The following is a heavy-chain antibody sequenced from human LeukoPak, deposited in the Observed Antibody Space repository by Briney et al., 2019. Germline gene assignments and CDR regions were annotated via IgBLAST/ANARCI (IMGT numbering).Heavy chain of an antibody. Sequence: PTGGSLRLSCAASGFSVTASYMSWVRQAPGKGLEWVSVTYSGGSTSHADSVKGRFTVSRDDSKNMVYLQMNSMRHDDTAVYYCARTYYDYRVGTNYFDYWGQGTLVTVSS. CDR2: TYSGGST. V-gene: IGHV3-66*01. CDR1: GFSVTASY. CDR3: ARTYYDYRVGTNYFDY. J-gene: IGHJ4*02. D-gene: IGHD3-3*01.